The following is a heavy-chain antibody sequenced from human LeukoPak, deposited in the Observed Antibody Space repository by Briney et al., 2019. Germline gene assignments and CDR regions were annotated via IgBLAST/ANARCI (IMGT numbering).Heavy chain of an antibody. D-gene: IGHD4-23*01. CDR3: ASGGANTAAAFDI. V-gene: IGHV4-4*07. Sequence: PSDTLSLTCTVSGGSISSYYWNWIRQPAGKGLEWIGRIYTSGSTNYNYNPSLKSRVTMPVDTSKNQFSLKLSSVTAADTAVYYCASGGANTAAAFDIWGQGTMVTVSS. J-gene: IGHJ3*02. CDR1: GGSISSYY. CDR2: IYTSGSTNY.